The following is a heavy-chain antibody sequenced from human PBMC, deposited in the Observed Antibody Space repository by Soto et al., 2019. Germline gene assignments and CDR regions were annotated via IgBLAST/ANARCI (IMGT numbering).Heavy chain of an antibody. CDR1: EFTFSSYA. CDR3: ATIPHYDILTGYPYYYMDV. V-gene: IGHV3-23*01. Sequence: PGGSLRLSCAASEFTFSSYAMSWVRQDPGKGLEWVSAISGSGGSTYYADSVKGRFTISRDNSKNTLYLQMNSLRAEGTAVYYCATIPHYDILTGYPYYYMDVWGKGTTLTVSS. CDR2: ISGSGGST. J-gene: IGHJ6*03. D-gene: IGHD3-9*01.